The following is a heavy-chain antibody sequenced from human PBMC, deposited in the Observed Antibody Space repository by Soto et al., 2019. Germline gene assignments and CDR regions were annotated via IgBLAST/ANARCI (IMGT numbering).Heavy chain of an antibody. Sequence: QVQLQESGPGLVKPSQTLSLTCTVSGGSISSGVYYWSWIRQPPGKGLEGIGYIFDSGSTYYNPSLKSRVTISVDTSKNQFSLRLSSVTAADTAVYYCAREIIPLTTDWYFDLWGRGTLVTVSS. V-gene: IGHV4-30-4*01. CDR3: AREIIPLTTDWYFDL. J-gene: IGHJ2*01. CDR2: IFDSGST. D-gene: IGHD4-17*01. CDR1: GGSISSGVYY.